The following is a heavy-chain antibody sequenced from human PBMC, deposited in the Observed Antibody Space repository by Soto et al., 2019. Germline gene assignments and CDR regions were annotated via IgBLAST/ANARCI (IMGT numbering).Heavy chain of an antibody. Sequence: GASVKPSSKASGFALTSTSMQWVQQARGQRLEWIGWIVVGSGNTNYAQKFQERVTITRDMSTSTAYMELSSLRSEDTAVYYCAAILSGSSPKGPYFDYWGQGTLVTVSS. CDR2: IVVGSGNT. D-gene: IGHD6-13*01. V-gene: IGHV1-58*02. CDR3: AAILSGSSPKGPYFDY. CDR1: GFALTSTS. J-gene: IGHJ4*02.